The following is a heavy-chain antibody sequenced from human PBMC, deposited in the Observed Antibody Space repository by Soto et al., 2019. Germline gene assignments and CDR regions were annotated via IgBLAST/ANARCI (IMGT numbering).Heavy chain of an antibody. D-gene: IGHD5-12*01. V-gene: IGHV4-30-4*01. Sequence: TLSLTCTVSGGSISSGDYYWSWIRQPPGKGLEWIGYIYYSGSTYYNPSLKSRVTISVDTSKNQFSLKLSSVTAADTAVYYCARGFGSGDEGMDVWGQGTTVTVSS. CDR2: IYYSGST. J-gene: IGHJ6*02. CDR1: GGSISSGDYY. CDR3: ARGFGSGDEGMDV.